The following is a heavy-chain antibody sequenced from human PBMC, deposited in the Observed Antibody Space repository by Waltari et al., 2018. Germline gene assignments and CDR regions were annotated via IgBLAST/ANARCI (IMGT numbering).Heavy chain of an antibody. J-gene: IGHJ4*02. CDR1: GFTVSSNY. V-gene: IGHV3-53*01. Sequence: EVQLVESGGGLIQPGGSLRLSCAASGFTVSSNYMSWVRQAPGKGLEWVSVIYSGGSTYYADSVKGRFTISRDNSKNTLYLQMNSLRAEDTAVYYCARERYSGSGPSFDYWGQGTLVTVSS. D-gene: IGHD1-26*01. CDR3: ARERYSGSGPSFDY. CDR2: IYSGGST.